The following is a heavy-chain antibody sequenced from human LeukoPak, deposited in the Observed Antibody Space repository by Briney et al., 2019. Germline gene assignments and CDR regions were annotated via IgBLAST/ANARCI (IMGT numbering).Heavy chain of an antibody. CDR1: GGSINAYY. CDR2: IYSSGGT. V-gene: IGHV4-59*01. J-gene: IGHJ4*02. CDR3: ARQRFPTSGTYFDF. Sequence: PSETLSLTCTVSGGSINAYYWSWVRQPPGRGLEGIGDIYSSGGTNYNPSLQSRVTMSVVTSKNQFSLKLEDLTAADTAVYYCARQRFPTSGTYFDFWGQGALVTVSS. D-gene: IGHD1-26*01.